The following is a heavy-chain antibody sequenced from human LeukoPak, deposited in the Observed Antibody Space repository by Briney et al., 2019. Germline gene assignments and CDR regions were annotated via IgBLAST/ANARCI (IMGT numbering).Heavy chain of an antibody. CDR2: VNSGGSHT. D-gene: IGHD4-17*01. CDR1: GFIFGRFW. CDR3: ARVAHDYGDYGPDY. Sequence: GGSLRLSCAASGFIFGRFWMHWLRHAPGKGLVWVSRVNSGGSHTTYADTVKGRFTISRDNPKSTVYLQMNSLGAEDTAVYYCARVAHDYGDYGPDYWGQGTPVTVSS. V-gene: IGHV3-74*01. J-gene: IGHJ4*02.